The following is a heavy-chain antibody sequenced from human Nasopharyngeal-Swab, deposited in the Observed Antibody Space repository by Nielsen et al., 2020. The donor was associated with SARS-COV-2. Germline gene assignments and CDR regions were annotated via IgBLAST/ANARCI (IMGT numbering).Heavy chain of an antibody. CDR2: VKQVGSAI. D-gene: IGHD7-27*01. CDR3: ARENWGKLDY. Sequence: GGSLRLSCAASGFTFGTYWMNWVRLAPVNRLEWVATVKQVGSAIYHVDSLKGRITISRDNAKNSLYLQMNSLRADDTAVYYCARENWGKLDYWGQGALVTVSS. CDR1: GFTFGTYW. V-gene: IGHV3-7*04. J-gene: IGHJ4*02.